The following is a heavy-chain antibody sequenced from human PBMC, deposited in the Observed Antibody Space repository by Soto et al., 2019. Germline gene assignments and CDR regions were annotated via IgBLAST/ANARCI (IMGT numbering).Heavy chain of an antibody. Sequence: QVQLVQSGAEGRKPGASVKVSCNVTGYTFSGHYLHWVRPAPGQGLEWMGWINPKSGGTNYAQKFQDRVNLTADTSVSAASMELTSLRYDDTAVFYCARGLYSSPAYFFDSWGQGTLVTVSS. CDR3: ARGLYSSPAYFFDS. D-gene: IGHD6-13*01. V-gene: IGHV1-2*02. CDR2: INPKSGGT. J-gene: IGHJ4*02. CDR1: GYTFSGHY.